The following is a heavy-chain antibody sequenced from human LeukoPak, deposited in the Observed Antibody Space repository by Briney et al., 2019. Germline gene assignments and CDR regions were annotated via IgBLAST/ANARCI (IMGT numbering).Heavy chain of an antibody. CDR2: IHYTGNT. CDR1: GGSIRNIDYD. J-gene: IGHJ6*03. V-gene: IGHV4-39*07. Sequence: SETLSLTCTVSGGSIRNIDYDWGWIRQPPGTGLEWIGSIHYTGNTYYNPSLKSRVTISVDTSKNHFSLKLSSVTAADTAVYYCARTGGSFYFYYYMDVWGKGTTVTVSS. D-gene: IGHD3-10*01. CDR3: ARTGGSFYFYYYMDV.